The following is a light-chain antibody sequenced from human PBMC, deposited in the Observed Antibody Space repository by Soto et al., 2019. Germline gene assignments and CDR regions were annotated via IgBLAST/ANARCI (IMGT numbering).Light chain of an antibody. CDR2: TDN. CDR1: SSNIGINT. CDR3: GAWYASRSVYV. J-gene: IGLJ1*01. Sequence: QSVLTQPPSASGTPGQRVTISCSGGSSNIGINTVNWYQQLPGTAPKVLIYTDNERPSGVPDRFSGSTSGTSASLLINGGLYGEEDYDYCGAWYASRSVYVFGTGTKLTVL. V-gene: IGLV1-44*01.